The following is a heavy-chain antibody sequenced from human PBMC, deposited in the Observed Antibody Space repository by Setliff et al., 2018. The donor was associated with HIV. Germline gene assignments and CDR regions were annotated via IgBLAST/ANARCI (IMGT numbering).Heavy chain of an antibody. Sequence: SETLSLTCAVSGGSISRGGYYWNWIRLQPGKGLEWIGHIYYSGSTQYNPSLKSRIAISVDTSKDQLSLTVNSVTAADTAIYYCARDRGSWSGGPNDAFDIWGPGTMVTVSS. J-gene: IGHJ3*02. CDR2: IYYSGST. V-gene: IGHV4-31*11. D-gene: IGHD6-13*01. CDR3: ARDRGSWSGGPNDAFDI. CDR1: GGSISRGGYY.